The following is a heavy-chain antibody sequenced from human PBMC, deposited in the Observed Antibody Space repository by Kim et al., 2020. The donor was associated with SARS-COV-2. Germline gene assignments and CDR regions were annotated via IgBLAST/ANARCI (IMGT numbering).Heavy chain of an antibody. CDR2: INSNESST. D-gene: IGHD3-16*01. J-gene: IGHJ1*01. CDR3: ACAWGVPKD. Sequence: GGSLRLSCAASGFTLSSYWLHWVRQPPGKGLVWVCRINSNESSTSNADFVKGRCTISIDNAKQKLYLYLNIHSPQNTAVSECACAWGVPKDWGQVTL. CDR1: GFTLSSYW. V-gene: IGHV3-74*01.